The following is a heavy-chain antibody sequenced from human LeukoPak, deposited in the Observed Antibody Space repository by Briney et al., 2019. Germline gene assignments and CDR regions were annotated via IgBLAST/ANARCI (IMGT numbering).Heavy chain of an antibody. J-gene: IGHJ5*02. CDR3: ARRKVWSGYYTGAWFDP. Sequence: SETLSLTCTLYGGSLNDSDWSWIRQPPGKGLEWIGEITHSGGTHYNPSLWSRLTISVDTSKNQFSLKLSSVTAADTAVYYCARRKVWSGYYTGAWFDPWGQGTLVTVSS. D-gene: IGHD3-3*01. CDR1: GGSLNDSD. V-gene: IGHV4-34*01. CDR2: ITHSGGT.